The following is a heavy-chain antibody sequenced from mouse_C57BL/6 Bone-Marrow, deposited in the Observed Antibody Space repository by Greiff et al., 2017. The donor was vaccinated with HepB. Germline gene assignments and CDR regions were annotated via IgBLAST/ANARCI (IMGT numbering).Heavy chain of an antibody. CDR1: GYTFTTYP. Sequence: VMLVESGAELVKPGASVKMSCKASGYTFTTYPIEWMKQNHGKSLEWIGNFHPYNDDTKYNEKFKGKATLTVEKSSSTVYLELSRLTSDDSAVYYCARVTTGSSWFAYWGQGTLVTVSA. CDR3: ARVTTGSSWFAY. J-gene: IGHJ3*01. D-gene: IGHD2-12*01. V-gene: IGHV1-47*01. CDR2: FHPYNDDT.